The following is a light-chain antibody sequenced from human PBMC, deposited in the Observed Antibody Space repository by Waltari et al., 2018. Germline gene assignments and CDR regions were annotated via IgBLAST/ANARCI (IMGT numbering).Light chain of an antibody. Sequence: SYVLTQPPSVSVAPGKTARITCGGNNIGGKSVHWYQQRPGPAPLLVIYDDRDRPSGIPERLSASNSGNTAALTISRVEGEDEADYYCQVWDTTSDHVVFGGGTQLTVL. CDR2: DDR. V-gene: IGLV3-21*03. CDR1: NIGGKS. J-gene: IGLJ2*01. CDR3: QVWDTTSDHVV.